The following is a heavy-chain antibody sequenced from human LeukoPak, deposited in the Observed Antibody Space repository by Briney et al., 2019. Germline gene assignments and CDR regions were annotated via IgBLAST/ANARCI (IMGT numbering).Heavy chain of an antibody. CDR3: AREYTMVRGVIKGSDAFDI. Sequence: ASVKVSCKASGYTFTSYYMHWVRQAPGQGLEWMGIINPSGGSTSYAQKFQGRVTMTRDTSTSTVYMELSSLRSEDTAVYYCAREYTMVRGVIKGSDAFDIWGLGTMVTVSS. D-gene: IGHD3-10*01. V-gene: IGHV1-46*01. CDR2: INPSGGST. J-gene: IGHJ3*02. CDR1: GYTFTSYY.